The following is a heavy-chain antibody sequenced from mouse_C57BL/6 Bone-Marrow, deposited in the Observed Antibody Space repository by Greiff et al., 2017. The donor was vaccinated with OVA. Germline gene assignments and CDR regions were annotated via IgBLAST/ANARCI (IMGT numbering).Heavy chain of an antibody. Sequence: VQLQQSVAELVRPGASVKLSCTASGFNIKNTYMHWVKQRPEQGLEWIGRIDPANGNTKYAPKFQGKATITADTSSTTAYLQLSSLTSEDTAIYYCAADYGSSYWYFDVWGTGTTVTVSS. V-gene: IGHV14-3*01. CDR2: IDPANGNT. D-gene: IGHD1-1*01. J-gene: IGHJ1*03. CDR1: GFNIKNTY. CDR3: AADYGSSYWYFDV.